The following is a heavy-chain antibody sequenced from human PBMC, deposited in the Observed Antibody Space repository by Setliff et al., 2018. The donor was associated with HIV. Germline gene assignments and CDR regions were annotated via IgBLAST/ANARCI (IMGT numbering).Heavy chain of an antibody. CDR3: ARAYFGSGIYY. CDR2: IYTSGNT. CDR1: GGSISISD. Sequence: SETLSLTCTVSGGSISISDWSWIRQPPGKGLEWIGCIYTSGNTNYDPSLKSRVTISVDTSKNQFSLKLYSVTAADTAVYYCARAYFGSGIYYWGQGTLVTVSS. J-gene: IGHJ4*02. V-gene: IGHV4-4*09. D-gene: IGHD3-10*01.